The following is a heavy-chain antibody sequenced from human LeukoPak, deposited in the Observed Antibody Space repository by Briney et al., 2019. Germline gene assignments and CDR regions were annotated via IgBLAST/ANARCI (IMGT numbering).Heavy chain of an antibody. CDR2: INHSGST. Sequence: SETLSLTCAVYGGSFSGYYWSWIRQPPGKGLEWIGEINHSGSTNYNPSLKSRVTISVDTSKNQFSLKLSSVTAADTAVYYCARLDYYSTEFDYWGQGTLVTVSS. V-gene: IGHV4-34*01. CDR1: GGSFSGYY. D-gene: IGHD1-26*01. J-gene: IGHJ4*02. CDR3: ARLDYYSTEFDY.